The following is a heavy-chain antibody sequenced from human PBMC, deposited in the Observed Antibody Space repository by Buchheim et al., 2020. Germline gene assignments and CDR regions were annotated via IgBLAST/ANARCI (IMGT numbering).Heavy chain of an antibody. Sequence: EVQLVESGGGLVQPGGSLRLSCAASGFTFGSYWMSWVRQAPGKGLEWVANINQDGSEKYYVDSVKGRFTISRDNAANSLSLQMNSLRAEYTAVYYCARVQYDFWSGYYNDYWGQGTL. CDR1: GFTFGSYW. D-gene: IGHD3-3*01. J-gene: IGHJ4*02. V-gene: IGHV3-7*01. CDR3: ARVQYDFWSGYYNDY. CDR2: INQDGSEK.